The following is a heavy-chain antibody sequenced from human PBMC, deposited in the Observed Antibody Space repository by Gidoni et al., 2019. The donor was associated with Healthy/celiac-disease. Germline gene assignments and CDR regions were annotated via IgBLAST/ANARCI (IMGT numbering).Heavy chain of an antibody. Sequence: QVQLQESGPGLVKPSETLSLTCAVSGYSISSGYSWGWIRQPPGKGLEWIGSIYHSGSTYYNPSLKSRVTISVDTSKNQFSLKLSSVTAADTAVYYCARDYGDYLFDYWGQGTLVTVSS. CDR2: IYHSGST. CDR3: ARDYGDYLFDY. V-gene: IGHV4-38-2*02. D-gene: IGHD4-17*01. CDR1: GYSISSGYS. J-gene: IGHJ4*02.